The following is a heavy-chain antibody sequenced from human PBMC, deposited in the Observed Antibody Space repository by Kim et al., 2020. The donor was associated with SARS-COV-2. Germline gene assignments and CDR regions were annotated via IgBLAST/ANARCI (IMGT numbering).Heavy chain of an antibody. CDR3: AGSLTSYFEY. V-gene: IGHV3-7*01. CDR1: GFTFSRYW. CDR2: IKQDGRQK. Sequence: GGSLRLSCAASGFTFSRYWMSWVRQAPGKGLEWVANIKQDGRQKYYVDSVRGRFTISRDNAESSLYLQLNSLRVEDTAVYFCAGSLTSYFEYWGQGTLVT. J-gene: IGHJ4*02.